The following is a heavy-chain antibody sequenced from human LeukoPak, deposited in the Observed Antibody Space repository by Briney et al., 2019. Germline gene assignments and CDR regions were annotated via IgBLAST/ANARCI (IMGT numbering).Heavy chain of an antibody. J-gene: IGHJ4*02. Sequence: GGSLRLSCAASGSTFSGSAMHWVRQASGKGLEWVGRIRSKANSYATAYAASVKGRFTISRDNSENTLYLQMSGLRAEDTAIYYCAKGTGDTAYYFDFWGQGVLVTVSS. CDR3: AKGTGDTAYYFDF. D-gene: IGHD7-27*01. CDR2: IRSKANSYAT. CDR1: GSTFSGSA. V-gene: IGHV3-73*01.